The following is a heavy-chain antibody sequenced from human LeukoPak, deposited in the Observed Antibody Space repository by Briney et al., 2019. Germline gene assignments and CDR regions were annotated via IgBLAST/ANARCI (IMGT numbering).Heavy chain of an antibody. CDR3: ARAKVGATSFDY. Sequence: SETLSLTCTVSGGSISSSSYYWGWIRQPPGKGLEWIGSIYYSGSTYCNPSLKSRVTISVDTSKNQFSLKLSSVTAADTAVYYCARAKVGATSFDYWGQGTLVTVSS. D-gene: IGHD1-26*01. V-gene: IGHV4-39*07. J-gene: IGHJ4*02. CDR2: IYYSGST. CDR1: GGSISSSSYY.